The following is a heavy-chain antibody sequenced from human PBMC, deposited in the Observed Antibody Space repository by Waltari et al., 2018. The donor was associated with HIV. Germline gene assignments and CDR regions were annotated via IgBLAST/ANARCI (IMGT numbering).Heavy chain of an antibody. Sequence: EVQLVESGGGLVQPGRSLRVSCTASGFTFGDYAMSWFRQAPGKGLEWVGCIRRKAYGGTTEDAASVKGRFTISRDDSKSIAYLQMDSLQTEDTAVYYCAKGRMTTDYWGQGTLVTVSS. CDR3: AKGRMTTDY. D-gene: IGHD4-17*01. CDR2: IRRKAYGGTT. CDR1: GFTFGDYA. J-gene: IGHJ4*02. V-gene: IGHV3-49*03.